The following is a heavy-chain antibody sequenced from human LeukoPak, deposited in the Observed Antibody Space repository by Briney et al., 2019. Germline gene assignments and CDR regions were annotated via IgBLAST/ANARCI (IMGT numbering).Heavy chain of an antibody. CDR2: IRSKGKNYAT. J-gene: IGHJ2*01. Sequence: GGSLRLSCAVSGFTFSGSAMHWVRRASGKGLEWVGRIRSKGKNYATAYAASVKGRFTISRDDSKNTAYLQMNSLKIEDTAVYYCSSRSDDNGNWYFDLWGRGTQVTVSS. CDR1: GFTFSGSA. D-gene: IGHD3-10*01. CDR3: SSRSDDNGNWYFDL. V-gene: IGHV3-73*01.